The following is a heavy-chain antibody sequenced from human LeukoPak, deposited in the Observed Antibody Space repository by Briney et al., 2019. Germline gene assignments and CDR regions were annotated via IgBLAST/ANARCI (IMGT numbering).Heavy chain of an antibody. CDR1: GGTFSSYA. Sequence: SVKVSCKASGGTFSSYAISWVRQAPGQGLVWMGRIIPILGIANYAQKFQGRVTITADKSTSTAYMELSSLRSEDTAVYYCARGDTAMEGSFDYWGQGTLVTVSS. D-gene: IGHD5-18*01. CDR3: ARGDTAMEGSFDY. J-gene: IGHJ4*02. V-gene: IGHV1-69*04. CDR2: IIPILGIA.